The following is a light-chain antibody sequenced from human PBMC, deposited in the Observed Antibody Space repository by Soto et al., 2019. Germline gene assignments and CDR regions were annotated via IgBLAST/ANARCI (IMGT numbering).Light chain of an antibody. V-gene: IGLV2-14*01. Sequence: QSVLTQPASVSGSPGQSITIPCTGTSSDVGGYNFVSWYQHHPGKAPKLMIYEVTNRPSGISNRFSGSTSGNTASLTISGLQDEDEADYYCSSYTSSTTYVFGTGTKLTVL. CDR3: SSYTSSTTYV. CDR1: SSDVGGYNF. J-gene: IGLJ1*01. CDR2: EVT.